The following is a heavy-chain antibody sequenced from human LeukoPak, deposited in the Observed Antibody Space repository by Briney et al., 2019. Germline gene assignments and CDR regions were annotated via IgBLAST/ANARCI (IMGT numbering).Heavy chain of an antibody. CDR1: GFTFSSYG. Sequence: GGSLRLSCAASGFTFSSYGVHWVRQAPGKGLEWVAFIRYDGSNKYYADSVKGRFTISRDNSKNTLYLQMNSLRAEDTAVYYCAKEFISGSYYYYYMDVWGKGTTVTVSS. D-gene: IGHD1-26*01. CDR2: IRYDGSNK. CDR3: AKEFISGSYYYYYMDV. V-gene: IGHV3-30*02. J-gene: IGHJ6*03.